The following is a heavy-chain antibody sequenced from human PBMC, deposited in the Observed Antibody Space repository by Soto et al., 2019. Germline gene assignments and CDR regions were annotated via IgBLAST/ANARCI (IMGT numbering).Heavy chain of an antibody. D-gene: IGHD3-10*01. Sequence: GGSLRLSCAASGFTFSSYWMSWVRQAPGKGLEWVANIKQDGSEKYYVDSVKGRFTISRDNAKNSLYLQMNSLRAEDTAVYYCARGATELWFGELLNYYYMDVWGKGTTVTVSS. J-gene: IGHJ6*03. V-gene: IGHV3-7*01. CDR2: IKQDGSEK. CDR1: GFTFSSYW. CDR3: ARGATELWFGELLNYYYMDV.